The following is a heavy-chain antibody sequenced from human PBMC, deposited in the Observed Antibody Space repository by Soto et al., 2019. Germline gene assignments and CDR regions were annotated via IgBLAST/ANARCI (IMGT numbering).Heavy chain of an antibody. V-gene: IGHV3-48*02. J-gene: IGHJ4*02. D-gene: IGHD6-6*01. Sequence: EVQMVESGGGLVQPGGSLRLSCAASGFIFRSYNMNWVRQAPGKGLEWVSYISSSSSTIYYADSVKGRFTISRDNAKNSLFLQMNSLRDEDTAVYYCARDLGAARSFEDWGQGTLVTVSS. CDR1: GFIFRSYN. CDR2: ISSSSSTI. CDR3: ARDLGAARSFED.